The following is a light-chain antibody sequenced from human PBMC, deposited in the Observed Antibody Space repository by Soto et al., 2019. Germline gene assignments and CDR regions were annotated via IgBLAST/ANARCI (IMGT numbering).Light chain of an antibody. CDR1: QPISSY. CDR3: QQTYSVPPT. V-gene: IGKV1-39*01. CDR2: AAT. J-gene: IGKJ1*01. Sequence: DIQMTQSPSSLSASVGDRVTITCRASQPISSYLNWYHQKPGKAPELLIYAATSLQSGVPSRFSGSGSGTDFTLTISSLQPEDSAAYYCQQTYSVPPTFGPGTKVEIK.